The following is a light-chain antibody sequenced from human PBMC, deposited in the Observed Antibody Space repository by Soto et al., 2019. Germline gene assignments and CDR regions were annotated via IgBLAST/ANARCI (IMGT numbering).Light chain of an antibody. CDR2: GAS. CDR3: QQYHDWPPWT. V-gene: IGKV3-15*01. J-gene: IGKJ1*01. Sequence: EKVMTQSPVTLSVSPGERATLSCRASQNINNNLAWYQQKPGQAPRLLIYGASTRATGTPPRFSGSGSGTEFTLTISSLQSEDFAVYYCQQYHDWPPWTFGQGTKVEVK. CDR1: QNINNN.